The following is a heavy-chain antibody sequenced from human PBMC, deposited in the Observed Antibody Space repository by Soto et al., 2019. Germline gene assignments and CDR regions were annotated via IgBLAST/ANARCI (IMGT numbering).Heavy chain of an antibody. V-gene: IGHV3-11*01. CDR2: ISNDGSAK. J-gene: IGHJ6*03. Sequence: GGSLRLSCAASGFTFSDYCIHWVRQAPGRGLEWVAYISNDGSAKYYADSVKGRFTISRDNAKNSLYLQMNSLRAEDTAVYYCARSYYYYYMDVWGKGTTVTVSS. CDR1: GFTFSDYC. CDR3: ARSYYYYYMDV.